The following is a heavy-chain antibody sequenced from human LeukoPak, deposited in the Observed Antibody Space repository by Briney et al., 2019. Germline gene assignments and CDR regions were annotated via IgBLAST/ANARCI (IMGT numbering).Heavy chain of an antibody. J-gene: IGHJ4*02. CDR1: GFTFSSYA. V-gene: IGHV3-23*01. CDR3: ARDLGGGFDY. D-gene: IGHD3-16*01. Sequence: GGSLRLSCAASGFTFSSYAMSWVRQAPGKGLEWVSAICGSGGSTYYADSVKGRFTISRDNAKNSLYLQMNSLRAEDTAVYYCARDLGGGFDYWGQGTLVTVSS. CDR2: ICGSGGST.